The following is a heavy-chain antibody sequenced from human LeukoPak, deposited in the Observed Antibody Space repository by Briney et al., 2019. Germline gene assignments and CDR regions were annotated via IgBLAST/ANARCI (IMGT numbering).Heavy chain of an antibody. V-gene: IGHV1-69*10. D-gene: IGHD3-16*01. CDR1: GGTFSSYA. Sequence: ASVKVSCEASGGTFSSYAISWVRQAPGQGLEWMGGIIPILGIANYAQKFQGRVTITADESTSTAYMELSSLRSEDTAVYYCARGVGWVKSYYYGMDVWGQGTTVTVSS. J-gene: IGHJ6*02. CDR2: IIPILGIA. CDR3: ARGVGWVKSYYYGMDV.